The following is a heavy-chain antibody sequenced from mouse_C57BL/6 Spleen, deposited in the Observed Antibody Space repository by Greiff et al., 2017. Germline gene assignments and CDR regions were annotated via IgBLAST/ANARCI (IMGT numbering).Heavy chain of an antibody. CDR1: GYAFTNYL. V-gene: IGHV1-54*01. Sequence: QVQLQQSGAELVRPGTSVTVSCKASGYAFTNYLIEWVKQRPGQGLEWIGVINPGSGGTNYNEKFKGKATLTADKSSSTAYMQLRSLTSEDSAVYFCARSYCGSPHWCFDVWGTGTTVTVSS. CDR3: ARSYCGSPHWCFDV. J-gene: IGHJ1*03. CDR2: INPGSGGT. D-gene: IGHD2-10*01.